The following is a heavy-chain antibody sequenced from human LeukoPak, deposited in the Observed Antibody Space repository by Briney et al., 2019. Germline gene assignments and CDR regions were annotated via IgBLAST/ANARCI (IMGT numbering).Heavy chain of an antibody. D-gene: IGHD3-3*02. Sequence: GASVKVSCKASGGTFSSYAISWVRQAPGQGLEWMGGIIPIFGTANYAQKFQGRVTITADESTSTAYMELSSLRSEDTAVYYCARHGNPHLTHYYYYYMDVWGKGTTVTVSS. CDR2: IIPIFGTA. J-gene: IGHJ6*03. V-gene: IGHV1-69*13. CDR3: ARHGNPHLTHYYYYYMDV. CDR1: GGTFSSYA.